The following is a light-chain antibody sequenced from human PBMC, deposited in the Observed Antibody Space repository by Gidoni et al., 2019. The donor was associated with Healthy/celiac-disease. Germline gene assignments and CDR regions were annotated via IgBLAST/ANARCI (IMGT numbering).Light chain of an antibody. CDR3: QQRSNWRAT. V-gene: IGKV3-11*01. Sequence: EIVFTQSPATLSLSPGDRATLSCRASQSVSSYLAWYQQKPGQAPRLLIYEASNRATGIPARFSGSGSGTDFTLTISSLEPEDFAVYYCQQRSNWRATFGQGTKLEIK. J-gene: IGKJ2*01. CDR1: QSVSSY. CDR2: EAS.